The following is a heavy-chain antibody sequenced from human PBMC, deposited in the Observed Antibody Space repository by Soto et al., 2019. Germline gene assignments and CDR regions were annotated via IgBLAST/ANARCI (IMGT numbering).Heavy chain of an antibody. D-gene: IGHD2-2*01. Sequence: QVQLVQSGAEVKKPGASVKVSCKASGYTFTSYGISWVRQAPGQGLEWMGWISAYNGNTNYAQKLQGRVTMTTDTSTSTAYMELRSLRSDDTAVYYCARDLENRYCSSTSCYIFDYWGQGTLVTVSS. CDR2: ISAYNGNT. V-gene: IGHV1-18*01. CDR3: ARDLENRYCSSTSCYIFDY. CDR1: GYTFTSYG. J-gene: IGHJ4*02.